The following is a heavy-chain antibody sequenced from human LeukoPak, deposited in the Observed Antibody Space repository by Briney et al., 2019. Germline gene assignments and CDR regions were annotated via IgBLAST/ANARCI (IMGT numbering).Heavy chain of an antibody. J-gene: IGHJ4*02. V-gene: IGHV3-7*01. CDR3: ARYYYASAFDY. CDR1: GFTFSSYW. Sequence: GGSLTLSCTASGFTFSSYWMTWVRQTPEKGLEGVANISKDGGKKDYVASVKGRFTISRDNAKNSLYLQMSSLRAEDTAVYYCARYYYASAFDYWGQGTLVTVSS. CDR2: ISKDGGKK. D-gene: IGHD3-10*01.